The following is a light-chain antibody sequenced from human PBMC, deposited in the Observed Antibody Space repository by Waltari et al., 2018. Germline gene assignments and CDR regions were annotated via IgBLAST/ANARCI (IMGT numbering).Light chain of an antibody. CDR1: QSISYN. CDR3: QQSYRTPLT. Sequence: DIQMSQSPSSLSASLGDRVTITCRASQSISYNLNWYQQRPGEAPKLLIYAASSLQSGVPSRFSGSGSGTDFTLTISSLRPEDFASYYCQQSYRTPLTFGGGTKVEIK. J-gene: IGKJ4*01. V-gene: IGKV1-39*01. CDR2: AAS.